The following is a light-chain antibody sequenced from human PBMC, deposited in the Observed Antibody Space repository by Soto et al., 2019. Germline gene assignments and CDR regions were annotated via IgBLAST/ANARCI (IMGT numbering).Light chain of an antibody. J-gene: IGKJ5*01. CDR2: AAS. CDR3: QQLNSYPST. V-gene: IGKV1-9*01. CDR1: QGISSY. Sequence: DFQMTQSPSTLSASFGDRVTIXXRASQGISSYLAWYQQKPGKAPKIXIYAASTLQSGVPSRFSGSGSGTEFTLTISRLQPEDFATYYCQQLNSYPSTFGQGTRLEIK.